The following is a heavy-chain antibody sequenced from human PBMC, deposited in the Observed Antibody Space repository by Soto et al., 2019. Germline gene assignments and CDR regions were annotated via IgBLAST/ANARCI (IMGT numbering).Heavy chain of an antibody. V-gene: IGHV1-18*04. CDR1: GYTFSNYD. Sequence: QVQLVQSGGEVKKPGASVKVSCKTSGYTFSNYDFSWLRQAPGQGLEWMGWVSNKNGVTNYAEKFRDRLTMSTDTSTNTIYMELRSLRSDDTAVYFCARERLNTGWYGFDYWGQGTQVTVSS. D-gene: IGHD6-19*01. CDR2: VSNKNGVT. J-gene: IGHJ4*02. CDR3: ARERLNTGWYGFDY.